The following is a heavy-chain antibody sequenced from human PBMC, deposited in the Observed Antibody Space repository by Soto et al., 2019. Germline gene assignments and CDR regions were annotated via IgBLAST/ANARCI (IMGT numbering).Heavy chain of an antibody. Sequence: EVQLLESGGGLVQPGGSLRLSCAASGFTFSSYAMSWVRQAPGKGLEWVSVISGSGGSTYYADSVKGRFTISRDNSKNTLYLQMNSLRAEDTAVYYCAKDRTIFGVVIRVDYWGQGTLVTVSS. CDR3: AKDRTIFGVVIRVDY. CDR2: ISGSGGST. CDR1: GFTFSSYA. V-gene: IGHV3-23*01. D-gene: IGHD3-3*01. J-gene: IGHJ4*02.